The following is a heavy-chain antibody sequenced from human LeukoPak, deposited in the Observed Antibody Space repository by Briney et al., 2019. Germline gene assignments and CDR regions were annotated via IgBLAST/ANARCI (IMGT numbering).Heavy chain of an antibody. CDR1: GFIFSNYW. D-gene: IGHD3-10*01. CDR2: IKTDGSDK. V-gene: IGHV3-7*03. Sequence: GGSLRLSCAASGFIFSNYWMSWVRQAPGKGPEWVGDIKTDGSDKYYVGSVKGRFTISRNNAKNSLYLQMNSLRAEDTAVYYCARDSLIQYGSGSYWGFDYWGQGILVTVSS. J-gene: IGHJ4*02. CDR3: ARDSLIQYGSGSYWGFDY.